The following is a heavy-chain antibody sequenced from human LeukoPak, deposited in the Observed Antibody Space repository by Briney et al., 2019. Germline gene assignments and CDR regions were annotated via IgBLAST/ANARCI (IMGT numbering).Heavy chain of an antibody. CDR1: GGTFSSYA. D-gene: IGHD1-26*01. J-gene: IGHJ4*02. CDR3: ARALRYSGSYLDY. V-gene: IGHV1-69*13. Sequence: SVKVSCKASGGTFSSYAISWVRQAPGQGLEWMGGIIPIFGTANYAQKFQGRVTITADESTSTAYMELSNLRSEDTAVYYCARALRYSGSYLDYWGQGTLVTVSS. CDR2: IIPIFGTA.